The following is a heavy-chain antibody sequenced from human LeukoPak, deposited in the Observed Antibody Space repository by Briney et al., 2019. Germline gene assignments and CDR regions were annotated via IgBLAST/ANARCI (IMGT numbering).Heavy chain of an antibody. V-gene: IGHV3-21*01. CDR3: ARDGVVVAATDFQH. D-gene: IGHD2-15*01. J-gene: IGHJ1*01. CDR1: GFTVSSNY. CDR2: ISSSSSYI. Sequence: KPGGSLRLSCAASGFTVSSNYMNWVRQAPGKGLEWVSSISSSSSYIYYADSVKGRFTISRDNAKNSLYLQMNSLRAEDTAVYYCARDGVVVAATDFQHWGQGTLVTVSS.